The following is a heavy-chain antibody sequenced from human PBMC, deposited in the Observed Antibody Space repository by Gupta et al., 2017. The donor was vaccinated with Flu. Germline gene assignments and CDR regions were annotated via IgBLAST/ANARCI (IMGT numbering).Heavy chain of an antibody. J-gene: IGHJ6*02. CDR2: ISGSGGST. D-gene: IGHD6-13*01. CDR1: GFTFSSYA. Sequence: EVQLLESGGGLVQPGGSLRLSCAASGFTFSSYAMSWVRQAPGKGLEWVSAISGSGGSTYYADSVKGRFTISRDNSKNTLYLQMNSLRAEDTAVYYCAKDLSRSWRYYGMDVWGQGTTVTVYS. CDR3: AKDLSRSWRYYGMDV. V-gene: IGHV3-23*01.